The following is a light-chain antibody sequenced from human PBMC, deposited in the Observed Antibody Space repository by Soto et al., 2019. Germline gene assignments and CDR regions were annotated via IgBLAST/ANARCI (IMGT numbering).Light chain of an antibody. Sequence: DVQLTQSPSTLSASVGDRVAISCQASQSVVNYLNWFQQRPGKAPQLLISDASHLEPGVPSRFSGQRSGTDFTFIIISLQPEDFATYYCQQYEELPLTFGGGTRVEV. J-gene: IGKJ4*01. CDR2: DAS. V-gene: IGKV1-33*01. CDR3: QQYEELPLT. CDR1: QSVVNY.